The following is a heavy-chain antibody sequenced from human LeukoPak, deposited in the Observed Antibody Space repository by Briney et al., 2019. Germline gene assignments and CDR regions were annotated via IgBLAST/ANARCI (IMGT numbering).Heavy chain of an antibody. Sequence: PSETLSLTCTVSGGSICSSSYYWGWIRQPPGKGLEWIGSIYYSGSTYYNPSLKSRVTISVDTSKNQFSLKLSSVTAADTAVYYCARLPIAYCGGDCGDYWGQGTLVTVSS. CDR3: ARLPIAYCGGDCGDY. J-gene: IGHJ4*02. D-gene: IGHD2-21*02. CDR1: GGSICSSSYY. V-gene: IGHV4-39*01. CDR2: IYYSGST.